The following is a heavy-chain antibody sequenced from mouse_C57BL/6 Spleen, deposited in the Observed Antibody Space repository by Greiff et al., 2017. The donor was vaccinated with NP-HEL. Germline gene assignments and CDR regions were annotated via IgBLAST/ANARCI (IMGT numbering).Heavy chain of an antibody. CDR1: GYSITSGYY. CDR2: ISYDGSN. V-gene: IGHV3-6*01. Sequence: DVKLVESGPGLVKPSQSLSLTCSVTGYSITSGYYWNWIRQFPGNKLEWMGYISYDGSNNYNPSLKNRISITRDTSKNQFFLKLNSVTTEDTATYYGARDRGYDYRVYYFDYWGKGTTLTVSS. CDR3: ARDRGYDYRVYYFDY. J-gene: IGHJ2*01. D-gene: IGHD2-4*01.